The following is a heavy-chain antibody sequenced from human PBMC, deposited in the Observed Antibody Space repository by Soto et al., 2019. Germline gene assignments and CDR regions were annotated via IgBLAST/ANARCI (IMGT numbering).Heavy chain of an antibody. CDR1: GFTFSSYA. V-gene: IGHV3-23*01. CDR3: AKDIAPFYDFWSGSPCAFDI. Sequence: PGGSLSLSCAASGFTFSSYAMSWVRQAPGKGLEWVSAISGSGGSTYYADSVRGRFTISRDNSKNTLYLQMNSLRAEDTAVYYCAKDIAPFYDFWSGSPCAFDIWGQGTMVTVSS. J-gene: IGHJ3*02. CDR2: ISGSGGST. D-gene: IGHD3-3*01.